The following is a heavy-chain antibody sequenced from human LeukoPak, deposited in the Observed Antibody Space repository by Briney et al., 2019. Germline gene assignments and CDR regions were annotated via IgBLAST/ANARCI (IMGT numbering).Heavy chain of an antibody. D-gene: IGHD6-19*01. J-gene: IGHJ4*02. CDR2: ISGSGGST. CDR1: GFTFSSYA. CDR3: AKDFYRAVAGSIGF. Sequence: GGSLRLSCAASGFTFSSYAMNWVRQAPGKGLEWVSAISGSGGSTYYADSVKGRFTISRDNSKNTLYLQMNSLRAEDTALYYCAKDFYRAVAGSIGFWGQGILVTVSS. V-gene: IGHV3-23*01.